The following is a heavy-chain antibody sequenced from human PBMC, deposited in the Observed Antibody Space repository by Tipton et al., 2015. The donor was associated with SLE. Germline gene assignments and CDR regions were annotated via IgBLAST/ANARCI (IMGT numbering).Heavy chain of an antibody. V-gene: IGHV4-34*01. Sequence: TLSLTCTVYGESPSGHYWVWIRQPPGKGLEWIGDINHSGRIDYNPSLMSRVTISEATSKNQFSLTLTSVTAADTGVYYCARGAKERITLVRVRPYYFDYWGQGSLVTVSS. CDR1: GESPSGHY. J-gene: IGHJ4*01. D-gene: IGHD3-10*01. CDR2: INHSGRI. CDR3: ARGAKERITLVRVRPYYFDY.